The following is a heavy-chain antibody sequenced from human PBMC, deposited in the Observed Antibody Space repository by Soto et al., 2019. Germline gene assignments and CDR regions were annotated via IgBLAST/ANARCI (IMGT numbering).Heavy chain of an antibody. V-gene: IGHV1-18*01. Sequence: ASVKVSCKASGYTFTSYGISWVRQAPGQGLEWMGWISAYNGNTNYTQKLQGRVTMTTDTSTSTAYMELRSLRSDDTAVYYCARLLLEQDAFDIWGQGTMVTVSS. CDR1: GYTFTSYG. CDR3: ARLLLEQDAFDI. D-gene: IGHD1-1*01. CDR2: ISAYNGNT. J-gene: IGHJ3*02.